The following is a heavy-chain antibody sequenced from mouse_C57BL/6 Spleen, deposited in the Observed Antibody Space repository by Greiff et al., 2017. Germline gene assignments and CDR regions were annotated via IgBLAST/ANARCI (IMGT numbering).Heavy chain of an antibody. V-gene: IGHV3-6*01. J-gene: IGHJ4*01. CDR1: GYSITSGYY. CDR3: ARVGSNYYYALDY. D-gene: IGHD2-5*01. Sequence: EVQLQQSGPGLVKPSQSLSLTCSVTGYSITSGYYWNWIRQFPGNILEWMGYISYDGSNNYNPSLKNRISITRDTSKNQFFLKLNSMTTEDTATYYCARVGSNYYYALDYWGQGTSVTVSS. CDR2: ISYDGSN.